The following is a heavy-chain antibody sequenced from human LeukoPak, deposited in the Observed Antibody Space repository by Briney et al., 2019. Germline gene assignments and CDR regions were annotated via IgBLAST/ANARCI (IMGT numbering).Heavy chain of an antibody. D-gene: IGHD5-24*01. CDR1: GFIFSRYW. CDR2: IKQDGSEK. CDR3: ARARSRDGYTGSFDI. Sequence: GGSLRLSCPASGFIFSRYWMSWVRQAAGKGLAGVANIKQDGSEKYYVGSVKGRFTTSRDNAKNSLYLQMNSLRAEDTALYYCARARSRDGYTGSFDIWGQGTMVTVSS. V-gene: IGHV3-7*01. J-gene: IGHJ3*02.